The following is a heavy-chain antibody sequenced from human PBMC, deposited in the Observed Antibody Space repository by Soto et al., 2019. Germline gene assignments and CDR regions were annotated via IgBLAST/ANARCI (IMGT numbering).Heavy chain of an antibody. J-gene: IGHJ5*02. CDR3: ARDAYYGSGSYLKRTHNWFDP. CDR1: GGSFSGYY. CDR2: INHSGST. Sequence: KTSETLSLTCAVYGGSFSGYYWSWIRQPPGKGLEWIGEINHSGSTNYNPSLKSRVTISVDTSKNQFSLKLSSVTAADTAVYYCARDAYYGSGSYLKRTHNWFDPWGQGTLVTVSS. V-gene: IGHV4-34*01. D-gene: IGHD3-10*01.